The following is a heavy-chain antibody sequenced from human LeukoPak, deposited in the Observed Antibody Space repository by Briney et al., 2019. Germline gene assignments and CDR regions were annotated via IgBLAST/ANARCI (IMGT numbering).Heavy chain of an antibody. CDR1: GFTFTRHS. CDR3: ARDRAGYNCVDY. CDR2: ISSSSSHI. J-gene: IGHJ4*02. D-gene: IGHD5-24*01. V-gene: IGHV3-48*01. Sequence: GGSLRLSCVGSGFTFTRHSMNWVRQAPGKGLEWISYISSSSSHIYYSDSVKGRFIISRDNAKNSVYLQMNSLRAGDTAVYFCARDRAGYNCVDYWGQGTLVSVSS.